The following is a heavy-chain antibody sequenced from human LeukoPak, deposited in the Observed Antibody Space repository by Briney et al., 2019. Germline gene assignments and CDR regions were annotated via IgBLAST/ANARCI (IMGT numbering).Heavy chain of an antibody. CDR2: IYYSGNT. Sequence: TSETLSLTCTVSGGSVSSSIYYWGWIRQPPGKGLEWIGNIYYSGNTYYNPSLKSRVTISVDTSKNHFSLKLTSVTAADTAVYYCARVYSGYDYPFDFWGQGTLVTVSS. D-gene: IGHD5-12*01. CDR1: GGSVSSSIYY. V-gene: IGHV4-39*02. CDR3: ARVYSGYDYPFDF. J-gene: IGHJ4*02.